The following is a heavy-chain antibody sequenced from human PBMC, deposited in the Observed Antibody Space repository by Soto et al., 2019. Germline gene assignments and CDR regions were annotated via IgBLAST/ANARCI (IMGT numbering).Heavy chain of an antibody. CDR1: GYSFTSYW. J-gene: IGHJ5*02. Sequence: PGESLKISCKGSGYSFTSYWIGWVRQMPGKGLEWMGIIYPGDSDTRYSPSFQGQVTISADKSISTAYLQWSSLKASDTAMYYCARRSGSSGWYDWFDPWGQGTLVTVSP. D-gene: IGHD6-19*01. CDR3: ARRSGSSGWYDWFDP. CDR2: IYPGDSDT. V-gene: IGHV5-51*01.